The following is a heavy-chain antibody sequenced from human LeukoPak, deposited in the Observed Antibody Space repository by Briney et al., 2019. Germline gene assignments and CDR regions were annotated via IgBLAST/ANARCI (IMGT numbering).Heavy chain of an antibody. J-gene: IGHJ6*03. D-gene: IGHD3-10*01. CDR3: AGGYYYGSGSYSYMDV. CDR2: IHTSGST. V-gene: IGHV4-4*07. CDR1: GGSFSSYY. Sequence: PSETLSLTCTLSGGSFSSYYWSWIRQPAGKGLEWIGRIHTSGSTNYNPSLKSRVTMSVDTSKNQFSLKLSSVTAADTAVYYCAGGYYYGSGSYSYMDVWGKGTTVTISS.